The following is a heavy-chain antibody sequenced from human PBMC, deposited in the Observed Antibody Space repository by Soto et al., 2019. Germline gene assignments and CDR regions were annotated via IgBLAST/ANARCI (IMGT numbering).Heavy chain of an antibody. V-gene: IGHV5-51*01. D-gene: IGHD3-22*01. J-gene: IGHJ4*02. CDR2: IYPGASDT. CDR3: VCRGCYDRAFVDY. Sequence: GESLKISCKGSGYSFTSYWFGWLRQMPGKGLEWMGIIYPGASDTRYSPSFQGKVTISADKSISSAYLQWSSLKASDTAMYYCVCRGCYDRAFVDYWGQGTLVAGS. CDR1: GYSFTSYW.